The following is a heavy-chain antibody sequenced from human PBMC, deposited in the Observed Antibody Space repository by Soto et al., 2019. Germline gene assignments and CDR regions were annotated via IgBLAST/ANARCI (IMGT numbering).Heavy chain of an antibody. D-gene: IGHD4-17*01. CDR2: IIPIFGTA. CDR1: GGTFSSYA. CDR3: ARDLCPTTVVTPYYYYYGMDV. J-gene: IGHJ6*02. V-gene: IGHV1-69*01. Sequence: QVQLVQSGAEVKKPGSSVKVSCKASGGTFSSYAISWVRQAPGQGLEWMGGIIPIFGTANYAQKFQGRVTITADESTSTAYMELSSLRSEDTAVYYCARDLCPTTVVTPYYYYYGMDVWGQGTTVTVSS.